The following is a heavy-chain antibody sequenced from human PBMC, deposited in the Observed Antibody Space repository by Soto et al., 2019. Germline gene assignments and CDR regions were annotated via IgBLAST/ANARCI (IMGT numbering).Heavy chain of an antibody. CDR2: IYWDDDK. Sequence: QITLNESGPTVVKPAETLTLTCTFSGFSLTTSGVGVGWIRQSPVKAPEWLALIYWDDDKRYSASLKSSLTITKDTSKNQVVLTMASVDPADTATYYCAHRILRTVFGLVTTTAIYFDFWGQGTPVVVSS. CDR1: GFSLTTSGVG. D-gene: IGHD3-3*01. CDR3: AHRILRTVFGLVTTTAIYFDF. V-gene: IGHV2-5*02. J-gene: IGHJ4*02.